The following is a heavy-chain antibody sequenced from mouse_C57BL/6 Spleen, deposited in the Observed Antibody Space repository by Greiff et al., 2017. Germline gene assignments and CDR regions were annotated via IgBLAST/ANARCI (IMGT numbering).Heavy chain of an antibody. J-gene: IGHJ2*01. CDR1: GYTFTDYE. Sequence: VQLQQSGAELVRPGASVTLSCKASGYTFTDYEMHWVKQTPVHGLEWIGAIDPETGGTAYNQKFKGKAILTADKSSSTAFMELRSLTSEDYAVYYCTITYYGSGDFDYWGQGTTLTVSS. CDR2: IDPETGGT. CDR3: TITYYGSGDFDY. D-gene: IGHD1-1*01. V-gene: IGHV1-15*01.